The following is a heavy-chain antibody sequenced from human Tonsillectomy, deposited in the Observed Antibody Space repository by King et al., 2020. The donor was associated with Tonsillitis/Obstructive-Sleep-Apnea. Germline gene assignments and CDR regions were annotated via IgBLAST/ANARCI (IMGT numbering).Heavy chain of an antibody. J-gene: IGHJ3*01. V-gene: IGHV3-49*04. D-gene: IGHD1-26*01. CDR1: GFTFRDYG. CDR3: TSVGTSGRYSYDF. CDR2: IRSKTYGGTT. Sequence: EKQLVQSGGGLVQPGRSLRLSCTISGFTFRDYGMSWVRQAPGKELEWVGFIRSKTYGGTTDYAASVKGRVTISTDDSKSIAYLQMNSLKTGDTAVYYCTSVGTSGRYSYDFWGQGTMVTVSS.